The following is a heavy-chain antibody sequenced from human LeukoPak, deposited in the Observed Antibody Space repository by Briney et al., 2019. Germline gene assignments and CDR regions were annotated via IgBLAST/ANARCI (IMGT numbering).Heavy chain of an antibody. CDR2: IYTSGST. D-gene: IGHD4-11*01. CDR3: ARDHSNYPYYYYYMDV. J-gene: IGHJ6*03. V-gene: IGHV4-4*07. CDR1: GGSISSYY. Sequence: SETLSLTCTVSGGSISSYYWSWIRQPAGKGLEWIGRIYTSGSTNYNPSLKSRVTMSVDTSKNQFSLKLSSVTAADTAVYYCARDHSNYPYYYYYMDVWGKGTTVTVSS.